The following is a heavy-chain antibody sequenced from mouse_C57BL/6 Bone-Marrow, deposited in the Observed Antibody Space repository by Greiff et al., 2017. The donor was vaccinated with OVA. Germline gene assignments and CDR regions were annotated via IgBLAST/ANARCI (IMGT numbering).Heavy chain of an antibody. D-gene: IGHD4-1*01. CDR1: GFTFSSYA. V-gene: IGHV5-4*03. Sequence: EVMLVESGGGLVKPGGSLKLSCAASGFTFSSYAMSWVRQTPEKRLEWVATISDGGSYTYYPDNVKGRFTLSRDNAKNNLYLQMSHLKSEDTAMYYCARRLGPFDYWGQGTTLTVSS. J-gene: IGHJ2*01. CDR3: ARRLGPFDY. CDR2: ISDGGSYT.